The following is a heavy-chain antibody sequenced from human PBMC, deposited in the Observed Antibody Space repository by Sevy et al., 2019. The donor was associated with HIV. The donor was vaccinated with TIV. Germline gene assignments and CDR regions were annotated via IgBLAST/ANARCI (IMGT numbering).Heavy chain of an antibody. J-gene: IGHJ6*02. CDR1: GFTFSSYA. Sequence: GGSLRLSCAASGFTFSSYAMHWVRQAPGKGLEWVAVISYDGNNKYADSVKGRFTISRDNSKNTLYLQMNSLRAEDTAVYYCARDGSSGGLFLKDYYYFGMDVWGQGTTVTVFS. V-gene: IGHV3-30*03. CDR2: ISYDGNNK. D-gene: IGHD3-16*01. CDR3: ARDGSSGGLFLKDYYYFGMDV.